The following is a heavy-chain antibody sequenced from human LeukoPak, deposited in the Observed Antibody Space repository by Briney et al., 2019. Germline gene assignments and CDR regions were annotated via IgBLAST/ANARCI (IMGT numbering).Heavy chain of an antibody. Sequence: GASVKVSCKASGYTFTGYYMHWVRQAPGQGLEWVGWINPNSGGTNYAQKFQGRVTMTRDTSISTAYMELSRLRSDDTAVYYCARARYYYGSGRKIDYWGQGTLVTVSS. V-gene: IGHV1-2*02. CDR1: GYTFTGYY. D-gene: IGHD3-10*01. CDR3: ARARYYYGSGRKIDY. J-gene: IGHJ4*02. CDR2: INPNSGGT.